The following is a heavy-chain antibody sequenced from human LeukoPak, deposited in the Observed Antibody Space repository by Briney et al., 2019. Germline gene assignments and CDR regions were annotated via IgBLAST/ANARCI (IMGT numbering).Heavy chain of an antibody. D-gene: IGHD4-11*01. V-gene: IGHV3-33*01. CDR3: ARDAQRGFDYSNSLEY. CDR2: IWSDGTNQ. Sequence: PGGSLRLSCAAAGFTFNHYGMHWVRQAPGNGLEWVAVIWSDGTNQYYADSVKGRFTISRDDSGNTVYLQMNSLRPEDTGVYYCARDAQRGFDYSNSLEYWGQGTPVTVST. CDR1: GFTFNHYG. J-gene: IGHJ4*02.